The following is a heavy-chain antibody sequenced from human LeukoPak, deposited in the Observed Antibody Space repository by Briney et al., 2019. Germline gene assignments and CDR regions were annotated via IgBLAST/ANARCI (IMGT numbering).Heavy chain of an antibody. V-gene: IGHV1-2*04. CDR2: INPNSGGT. CDR3: ARGFRYCSSTSCLVAFDI. Sequence: VASVKVSCKASGYTFTGYYMHWVRQAPGQGLEWMGWINPNSGGTNYAQKFRGWVTMTRDTSISTAYMELSRLRSDDTAVYYCARGFRYCSSTSCLVAFDIWGQGTMVTVSS. J-gene: IGHJ3*02. CDR1: GYTFTGYY. D-gene: IGHD2-2*01.